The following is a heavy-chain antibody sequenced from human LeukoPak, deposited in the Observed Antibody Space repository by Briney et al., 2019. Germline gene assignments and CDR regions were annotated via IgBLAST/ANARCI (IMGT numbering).Heavy chain of an antibody. Sequence: SETLSLTCSVHGSSFTGYYWSWIRQPPGKGLEWIGERNHRGSSYFNPSFESRVTIYLDMSRKQFSLNLTSVTAADTAFYYGAGGAGSYSGAADYWGQGTLVTVSS. CDR2: RNHRGSS. CDR3: AGGAGSYSGAADY. CDR1: GSSFTGYY. J-gene: IGHJ4*02. D-gene: IGHD6-19*01. V-gene: IGHV4-34*01.